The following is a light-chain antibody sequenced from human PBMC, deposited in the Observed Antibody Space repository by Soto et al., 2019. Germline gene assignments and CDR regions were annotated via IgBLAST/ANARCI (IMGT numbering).Light chain of an antibody. CDR1: SSDVGGYIY. Sequence: QSALAQPASVSGSPGQSITISCTGTSSDVGGYIYVSWFQHHPGKAPKLMIYEVSNRPSGVSNRFSGSWSDNTASLTISGLQAEDEAIYYCSSYSTTTRGVLFGGGTKLTVL. CDR3: SSYSTTTRGVL. CDR2: EVS. J-gene: IGLJ2*01. V-gene: IGLV2-14*01.